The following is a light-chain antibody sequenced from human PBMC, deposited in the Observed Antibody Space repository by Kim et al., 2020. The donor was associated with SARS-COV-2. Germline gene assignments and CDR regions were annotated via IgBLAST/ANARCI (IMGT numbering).Light chain of an antibody. J-gene: IGLJ3*02. CDR1: SSDIGNYNV. CDR3: SSHIGSSTWV. CDR2: DVS. Sequence: GQSFPISSTGTSSDIGNYNVVSWSQQHPGKSPKLLIYDVSKRPSGVSDRFSGSKSGNTASLTISGLRAEDEADYYCSSHIGSSTWVFGGGTQLTVL. V-gene: IGLV2-14*04.